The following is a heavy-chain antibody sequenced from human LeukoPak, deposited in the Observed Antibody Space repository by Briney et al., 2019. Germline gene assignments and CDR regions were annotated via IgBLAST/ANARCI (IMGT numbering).Heavy chain of an antibody. CDR3: ARIEDCGRASCYDIDY. CDR1: GFAVSSNY. Sequence: PGGSLRPSCAVSGFAVSSNYMGWVSQAPGKGLEWVSIIYSGGSTYYTDSVRGRFIISRDISKNTLYLQMNRLRAEDTAVYYCARIEDCGRASCYDIDYWGQGTLVTVSS. J-gene: IGHJ4*02. CDR2: IYSGGST. D-gene: IGHD2-2*01. V-gene: IGHV3-66*01.